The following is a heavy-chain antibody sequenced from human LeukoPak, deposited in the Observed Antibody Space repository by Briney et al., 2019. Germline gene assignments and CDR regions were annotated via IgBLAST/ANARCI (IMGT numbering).Heavy chain of an antibody. J-gene: IGHJ4*02. CDR1: GYTFTSYG. CDR3: VRDRQEGLPHFDY. CDR2: ISAYNCNT. D-gene: IGHD3-3*01. Sequence: SVNVSCKGCGYTFTSYGIRWLRQPPGQERDGMGWISAYNCNTHYPHKLQGRVTMTTYTYTSTGYMELWSLRSYDTAVYFCVRDRQEGLPHFDYWGQGTLVTVSS. V-gene: IGHV1-18*01.